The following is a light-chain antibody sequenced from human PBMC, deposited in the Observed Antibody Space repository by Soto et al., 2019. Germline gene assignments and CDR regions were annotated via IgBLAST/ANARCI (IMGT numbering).Light chain of an antibody. CDR2: LGS. CDR1: QSLLHSNGNNS. CDR3: MQARQTPIT. V-gene: IGKV2-28*01. J-gene: IGKJ5*01. Sequence: DIVMTQSPLSLPVTPGEPASISCRSSQSLLHSNGNNSLDWYLQKPGQSPQLLIYLGSTRASGVPDRFSGSGSGTDFTLNISRVEAEDVGLYYCMQARQTPITFGQGTRLEIK.